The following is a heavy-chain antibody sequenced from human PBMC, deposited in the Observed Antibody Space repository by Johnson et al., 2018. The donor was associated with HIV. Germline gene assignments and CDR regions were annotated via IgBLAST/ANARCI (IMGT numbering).Heavy chain of an antibody. CDR3: ARGLGDSSGYTDAFDL. J-gene: IGHJ3*01. Sequence: QVQLVESGGGLVKPGGSLRLSCVVYGFTFKDYYMSWIRQAPGKGLEWISYISNSGSGIYYGDSVKGRFTISRENSKNTLYLQMNSLRAEDTAVYYCARGLGDSSGYTDAFDLWGQGTMVTVSS. D-gene: IGHD3-22*01. CDR1: GFTFKDYY. CDR2: ISNSGSGI. V-gene: IGHV3-11*01.